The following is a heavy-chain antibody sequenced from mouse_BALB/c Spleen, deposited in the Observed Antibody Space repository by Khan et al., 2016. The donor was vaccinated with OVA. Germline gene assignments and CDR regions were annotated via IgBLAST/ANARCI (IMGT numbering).Heavy chain of an antibody. CDR3: ARGGADYYVNDWGGMEY. CDR2: INTYTGVP. D-gene: IGHD2-1*01. J-gene: IGHJ4*01. Sequence: QIQLVQSGPELKKPGETVRISCTASGYTFTTAGIQWVQKMPGKGLKWIGWINTYTGVPKYAADFKGRFAFSLEISVNPAYLQITNLTNEDTATYFCARGGADYYVNDWGGMEYWGQGTSVTVSS. V-gene: IGHV9-4*02. CDR1: GYTFTTAG.